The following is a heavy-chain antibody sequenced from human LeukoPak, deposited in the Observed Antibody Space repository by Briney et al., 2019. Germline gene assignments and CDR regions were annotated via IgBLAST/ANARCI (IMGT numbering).Heavy chain of an antibody. CDR3: AKTTLAVAGNFDY. V-gene: IGHV3-30*18. J-gene: IGHJ4*02. CDR2: TSYDGINK. CDR1: GXTFSSYG. D-gene: IGHD6-19*01. Sequence: GRSLRLSCAASGXTFSSYGMHWVRQAPGKGLEWVAFTSYDGINKYYVDSVKGRFTISRDNSKNTLYLQMNSLRPEDTAVYFCAKTTLAVAGNFDYWGQGTLVTVSS.